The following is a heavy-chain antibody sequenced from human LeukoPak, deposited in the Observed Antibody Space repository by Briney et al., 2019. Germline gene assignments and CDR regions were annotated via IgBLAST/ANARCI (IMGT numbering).Heavy chain of an antibody. D-gene: IGHD6-25*01. CDR3: AGGIRAAAGGNSFDG. J-gene: IGHJ5*02. CDR2: MNPNSGNT. Sequence: ASGKLSCKAAGYTFTSYDINLVRQATGQGLEWRGWMNPNSGNTDYAQKFQGRVTMTSDTSRSTAYMELSSLRSEDTAVYYCAGGIRAAAGGNSFDGWGEGTLVTVSS. CDR1: GYTFTSYD. V-gene: IGHV1-8*01.